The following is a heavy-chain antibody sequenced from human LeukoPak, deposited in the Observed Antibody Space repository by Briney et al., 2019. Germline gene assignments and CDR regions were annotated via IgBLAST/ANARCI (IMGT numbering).Heavy chain of an antibody. V-gene: IGHV3-7*01. J-gene: IGHJ1*01. CDR2: IKADGSGK. Sequence: GGSLRLSCVASGFTFSSSWMTWVRQAPGMGLERVANIKADGSGKYYVDSVRGRFSISRDNSENTLYLQVNSLRPEDTAVYYCVQAISLGGGWGQGTLVTVSS. CDR1: GFTFSSSW. CDR3: VQAISLGGG. D-gene: IGHD3-10*01.